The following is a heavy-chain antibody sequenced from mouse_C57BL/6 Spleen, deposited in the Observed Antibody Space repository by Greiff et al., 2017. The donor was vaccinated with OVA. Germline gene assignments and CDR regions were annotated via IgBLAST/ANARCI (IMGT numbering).Heavy chain of an antibody. V-gene: IGHV1-82*01. CDR1: GYAFSSSW. CDR3: ARDGGYPYYFDY. D-gene: IGHD2-2*01. J-gene: IGHJ2*01. CDR2: IYPGDGDT. Sequence: QVQLQQSGPELVKPGASVKISCKASGYAFSSSWMNWVKQRPGQGLEWIGRIYPGDGDTNYNGKFKGKATLTADKSSSTAYMQLSSLTSEDSAVYFCARDGGYPYYFDYWGQGTTLTVSS.